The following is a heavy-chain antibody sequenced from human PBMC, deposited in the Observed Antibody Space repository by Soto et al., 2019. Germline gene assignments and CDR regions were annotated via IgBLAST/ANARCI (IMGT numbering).Heavy chain of an antibody. V-gene: IGHV4-30-4*01. D-gene: IGHD2-21*02. Sequence: LSLTCTVSGGSISSGDYYWSWIRQPPGKGLEWIGYIYYSGSTYYNPSLKSRVTISVDTSKNQFSLKLSSVTAADTAVYYCARGQVVTAMLYFQHWGQGTLVTVSS. J-gene: IGHJ1*01. CDR3: ARGQVVTAMLYFQH. CDR1: GGSISSGDYY. CDR2: IYYSGST.